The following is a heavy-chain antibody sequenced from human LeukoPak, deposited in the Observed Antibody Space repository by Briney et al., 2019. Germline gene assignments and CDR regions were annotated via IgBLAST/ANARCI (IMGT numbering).Heavy chain of an antibody. Sequence: SETLSLTWTVSGGSISSYYWSWIRQPPGKGLEWIGYIYYSGSTNYNPSLKSRVTISVDTSKNQFSLKLSSVTAADTAVYYCARVPRVGATQYYFDYWGQGTLVTVSS. D-gene: IGHD1-26*01. J-gene: IGHJ4*02. CDR1: GGSISSYY. CDR3: ARVPRVGATQYYFDY. V-gene: IGHV4-59*01. CDR2: IYYSGST.